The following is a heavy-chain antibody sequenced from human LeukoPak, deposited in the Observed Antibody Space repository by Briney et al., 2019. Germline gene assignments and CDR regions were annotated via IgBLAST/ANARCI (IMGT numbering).Heavy chain of an antibody. V-gene: IGHV3-74*01. Sequence: GGSLRLSCAASGFTFSSYWMQWVRQAPGKGPVWVSRIYTDGRSTSYADSVKGRFTIPRDNTKNTLYLQMNSLRAEDTAVYYCARARGSYDLFDYWGQGTLVTVSS. CDR2: IYTDGRST. J-gene: IGHJ4*02. D-gene: IGHD1-26*01. CDR1: GFTFSSYW. CDR3: ARARGSYDLFDY.